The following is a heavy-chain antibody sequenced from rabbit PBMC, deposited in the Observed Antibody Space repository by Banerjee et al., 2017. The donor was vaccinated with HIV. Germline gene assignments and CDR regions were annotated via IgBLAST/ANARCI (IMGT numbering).Heavy chain of an antibody. D-gene: IGHD2-1*01. Sequence: WAKGRFTISKTSSTTVTLQLNSLTAADTATYFCARGHYVDYVGLTLWGPGTLVTV. V-gene: IGHV1S40*01. J-gene: IGHJ4*01. CDR3: ARGHYVDYVGLTL.